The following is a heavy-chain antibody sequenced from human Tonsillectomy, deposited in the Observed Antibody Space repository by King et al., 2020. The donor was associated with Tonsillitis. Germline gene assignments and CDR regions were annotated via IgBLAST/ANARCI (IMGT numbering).Heavy chain of an antibody. CDR2: ISASGGST. Sequence: VQLVESGGGLVQPGGSLRLSCAASGFSFSNYAMNWVRQAPGKGLEWDSGISASGGSTYYADSVKGRFTISRDNSKNTLYLQMNSLRAEDTAVYYCAKAAYTYYYYYMDVWGTGTTVTVSS. CDR1: GFSFSNYA. CDR3: AKAAYTYYYYYMDV. J-gene: IGHJ6*03. V-gene: IGHV3-23*04. D-gene: IGHD4-11*01.